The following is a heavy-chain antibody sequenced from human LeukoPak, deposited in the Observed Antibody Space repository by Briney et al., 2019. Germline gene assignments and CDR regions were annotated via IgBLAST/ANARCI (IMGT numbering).Heavy chain of an antibody. J-gene: IGHJ4*02. Sequence: ASVKVSCKASGGTFSSYAISWVRQAPGQGLEWMGWMNPNSGNTGYAQKFQGRVTMTRNTSISTAYMELSSLRSEDTAVYYCARKTPYSYGHGLVDYWGQGTLVTVSS. V-gene: IGHV1-8*02. D-gene: IGHD5-18*01. CDR1: GGTFSSYA. CDR3: ARKTPYSYGHGLVDY. CDR2: MNPNSGNT.